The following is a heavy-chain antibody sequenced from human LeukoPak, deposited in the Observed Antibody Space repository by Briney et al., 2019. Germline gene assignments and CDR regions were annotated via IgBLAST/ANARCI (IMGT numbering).Heavy chain of an antibody. J-gene: IGHJ4*02. Sequence: PGGSLRLSCSASGFTFSSYAMHWVRRAPGKGLEWVAVISYDGSNKYYADSVKGRFTISRDNSKNTLYLQMNSLRAEDTAVYYCARGPLLEWLSHFDYWGQGTLVTVSS. V-gene: IGHV3-30*04. CDR2: ISYDGSNK. CDR1: GFTFSSYA. D-gene: IGHD3-3*01. CDR3: ARGPLLEWLSHFDY.